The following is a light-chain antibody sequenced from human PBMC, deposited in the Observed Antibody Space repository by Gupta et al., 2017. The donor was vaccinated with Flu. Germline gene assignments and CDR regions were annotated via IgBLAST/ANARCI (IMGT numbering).Light chain of an antibody. J-gene: IGLJ2*01. CDR1: SSNIGAYYD. CDR3: QSYDSSLSAVV. V-gene: IGLV1-40*01. CDR2: GNT. Sequence: QSVLTQPPSVSGAPGQRVTISCTGRSSNIGAYYDVHWYQQLPGTAPKLIIFGNTNRPSGVSDRFSGSQSGTSASLVITGLQAGDEADYYCQSYDSSLSAVVFGGGTKLTVL.